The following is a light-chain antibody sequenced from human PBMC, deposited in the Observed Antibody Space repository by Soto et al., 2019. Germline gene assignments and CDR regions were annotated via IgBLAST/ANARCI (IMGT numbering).Light chain of an antibody. Sequence: LLSKRVSASGSCRASQSVSSSYLACYKQKPGQAPRLLIYGASSRATGIPDRFSVSGSGTDFNLTISRLEPEDFAVYYCHQYGSSPWTFGQGTKVDIK. J-gene: IGKJ1*01. CDR1: QSVSSSY. V-gene: IGKV3-20*01. CDR3: HQYGSSPWT. CDR2: GAS.